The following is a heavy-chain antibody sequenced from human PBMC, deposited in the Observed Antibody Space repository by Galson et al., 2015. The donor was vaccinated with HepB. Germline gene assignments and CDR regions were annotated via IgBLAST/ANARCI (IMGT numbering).Heavy chain of an antibody. Sequence: LRLSCAASGFTFGDYAMSWFRQAPGKGLEWVGFLRSKAYGGSREYAASVKGRFIISRDDSRSIAYLQMNSLKTEDTAVYYCTREVDCSGTSCYPTWGQGTLVTVSS. V-gene: IGHV3-49*03. CDR2: LRSKAYGGSR. CDR3: TREVDCSGTSCYPT. D-gene: IGHD2-2*01. CDR1: GFTFGDYA. J-gene: IGHJ4*02.